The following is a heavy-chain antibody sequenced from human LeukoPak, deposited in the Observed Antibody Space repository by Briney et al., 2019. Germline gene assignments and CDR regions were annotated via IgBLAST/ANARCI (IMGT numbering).Heavy chain of an antibody. V-gene: IGHV4-4*07. Sequence: SENLSLTCTVSGDSISSYYWSWIRQPAGKGLEWIGRIHVSGSTNYNPSLKSRVTMSVDTSKNQFSLKMTSVTAADTAFYYCARDMVRGVKAYLSWFDPWGQGILVT. D-gene: IGHD3-10*01. CDR2: IHVSGST. J-gene: IGHJ5*02. CDR1: GDSISSYY. CDR3: ARDMVRGVKAYLSWFDP.